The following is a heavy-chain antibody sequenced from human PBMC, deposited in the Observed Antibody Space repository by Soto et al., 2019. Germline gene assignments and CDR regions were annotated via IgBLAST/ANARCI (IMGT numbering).Heavy chain of an antibody. J-gene: IGHJ6*02. CDR1: GYSFTSYW. CDR2: IYPGDSDT. D-gene: IGHD6-19*01. Sequence: GESLKISCKGSGYSFTSYWIGWVRQMPGKGLEWMGIIYPGDSDTRYSPSFQGQVTISADKSISTAYLQWSSLKASDTAMYYCARLGALAGTSFYYYYGMDVWGQGTTVTVSS. V-gene: IGHV5-51*01. CDR3: ARLGALAGTSFYYYYGMDV.